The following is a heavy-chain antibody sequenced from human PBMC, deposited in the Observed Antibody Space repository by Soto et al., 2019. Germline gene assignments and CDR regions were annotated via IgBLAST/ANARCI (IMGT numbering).Heavy chain of an antibody. CDR1: GGSISSGGYY. CDR3: ARGYTAYFDP. Sequence: QVQLQESGPGLVKPSQTLSLTCTVSGGSISSGGYYWTWIRQHPGKGLEWIGYIYQSGSTYGDPSLRSRVSISLDTSKNQFSLKLTSVTAADTAVYYCARGYTAYFDPWGRGTMVTVSS. CDR2: IYQSGST. J-gene: IGHJ5*02. D-gene: IGHD1-1*01. V-gene: IGHV4-31*03.